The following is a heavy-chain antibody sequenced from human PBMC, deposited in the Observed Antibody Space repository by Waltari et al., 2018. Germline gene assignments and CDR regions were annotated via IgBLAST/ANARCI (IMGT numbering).Heavy chain of an antibody. V-gene: IGHV3-74*01. D-gene: IGHD3-3*01. CDR2: IYSGGGST. CDR3: ARDHNYDFWSGYNSYNFDY. CDR1: GFTFSSYW. J-gene: IGHJ4*02. Sequence: EVQLVESGGGLVQPGGSLRLSCAASGFTFSSYWMHWVRQAPGKGLVGVSRIYSGGGSTSYADSVKGRFTISRDNAKNTLYLQMNSLRAEDTAVYYCARDHNYDFWSGYNSYNFDYWGQGTLVTVSS.